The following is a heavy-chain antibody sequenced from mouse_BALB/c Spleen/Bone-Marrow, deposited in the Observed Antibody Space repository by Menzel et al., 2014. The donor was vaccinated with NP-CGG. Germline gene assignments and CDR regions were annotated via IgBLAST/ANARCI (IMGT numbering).Heavy chain of an antibody. CDR3: ARSLFPSAMDY. J-gene: IGHJ4*01. Sequence: VKLVESGGGLVQPGGSLRLSCATSGLSFTDYYMSWVRQPPGKALEWLGFIRNKANGYTTEYSASVKGRFTISRDNSQSNLYLQMNTLRAEDSAAYYCARSLFPSAMDYWGQGTSVTSSS. CDR2: IRNKANGYTT. V-gene: IGHV7-3*02. CDR1: GLSFTDYY. D-gene: IGHD2-10*02.